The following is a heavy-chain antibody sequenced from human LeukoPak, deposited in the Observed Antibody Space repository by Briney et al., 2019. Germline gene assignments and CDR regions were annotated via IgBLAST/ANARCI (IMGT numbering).Heavy chain of an antibody. D-gene: IGHD6-19*01. J-gene: IGHJ5*02. V-gene: IGHV3-23*01. CDR2: ISGSGGST. CDR1: GFTFSSYG. CDR3: AREYSSGWFA. Sequence: GGSLRLSCAASGFTFSSYGMHWVRQAPGKGLEWVSGISGSGGSTYYADSVKGRFTISRDNSKNTLNLQMNSLRVEDTAVYYCAREYSSGWFAWGQGTLVTVSS.